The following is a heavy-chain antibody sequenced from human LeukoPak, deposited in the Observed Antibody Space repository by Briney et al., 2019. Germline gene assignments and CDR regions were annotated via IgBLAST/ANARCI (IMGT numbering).Heavy chain of an antibody. CDR2: INPNSGGT. V-gene: IGHV1-2*02. D-gene: IGHD2-2*01. Sequence: ASVKVSCKASGYTFTGYYMHWVRQAPGQGLEWMGWINPNSGGTSYAQKFQGRVTMTRDTSISTAYMELSRLRSDDTAVYYCARDAPSYCSSTSCYFYWFDPWGQGTLVTVSS. CDR3: ARDAPSYCSSTSCYFYWFDP. J-gene: IGHJ5*02. CDR1: GYTFTGYY.